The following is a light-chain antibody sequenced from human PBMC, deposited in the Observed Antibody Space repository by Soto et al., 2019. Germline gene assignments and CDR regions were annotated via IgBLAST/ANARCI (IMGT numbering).Light chain of an antibody. J-gene: IGLJ2*01. Sequence: QAVVTQPPSVSGAPGQRVTISCTGSSSNIGAGYDVLWYQQLPGTAPKLLIYGNSNRPSGVPDRFSGSKSGTSASLAITGLQAEDEADYYCQSYDSSLSGSHVVFGGGTKLTVL. CDR2: GNS. V-gene: IGLV1-40*01. CDR1: SSNIGAGYD. CDR3: QSYDSSLSGSHVV.